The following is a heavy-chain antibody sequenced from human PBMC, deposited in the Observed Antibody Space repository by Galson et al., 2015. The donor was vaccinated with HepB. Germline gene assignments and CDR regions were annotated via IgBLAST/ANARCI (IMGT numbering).Heavy chain of an antibody. CDR1: GGPFSGYY. Sequence: ETLSLTCAVYGGPFSGYYWSWIRQPPGKGLEWIGETNHSGSTNYNPSLKSRVTILVDTSQNQFSLKLRSVTAADTAVYYCVERAVAGPLSWFDPWGRGTLVTVSS. CDR3: VERAVAGPLSWFDP. V-gene: IGHV4-34*01. D-gene: IGHD6-19*01. CDR2: TNHSGST. J-gene: IGHJ5*02.